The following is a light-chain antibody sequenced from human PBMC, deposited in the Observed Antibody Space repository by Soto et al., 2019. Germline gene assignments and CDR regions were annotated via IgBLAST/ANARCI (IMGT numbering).Light chain of an antibody. CDR2: EGS. J-gene: IGLJ2*01. V-gene: IGLV2-23*01. Sequence: SVLTQPASVSGSPGQSITISCTGTSSDVGSYNLVSWYQQHPGKAPKLMIYEGSKRPSGVSNRFSGSKSGNTASLTISGLQAEDEADYYCCSYAGSTTYLLFGGGTQLTVL. CDR3: CSYAGSTTYLL. CDR1: SSDVGSYNL.